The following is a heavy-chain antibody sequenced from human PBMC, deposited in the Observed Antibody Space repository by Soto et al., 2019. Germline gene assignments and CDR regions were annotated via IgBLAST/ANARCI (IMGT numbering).Heavy chain of an antibody. J-gene: IGHJ3*02. CDR3: ARRIAVAGHDAFDI. V-gene: IGHV5-51*01. CDR2: IYPGDSDT. Sequence: GESLKISCQGSGYTFSTYWIGWVRQMPGKGLEWMGIIYPGDSDTRYSPSFQGQVTISADKSISTAYLQWSSLKASDTAMYYCARRIAVAGHDAFDIWGQGTMVTVSS. D-gene: IGHD6-19*01. CDR1: GYTFSTYW.